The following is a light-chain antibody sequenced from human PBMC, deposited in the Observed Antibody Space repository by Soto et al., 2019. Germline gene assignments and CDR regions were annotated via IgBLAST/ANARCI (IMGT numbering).Light chain of an antibody. CDR1: QRVLYSSNNKNY. J-gene: IGKJ5*01. V-gene: IGKV4-1*01. CDR3: QQYYSTPPVT. Sequence: DIVMTQSPDSLALSLRERATINCKSSQRVLYSSNNKNYLAWYKQKPRQPPKLLIYWASTRESGVPDRFSGSGSGTDFTLTISSLQAEDVAVYYCQQYYSTPPVTFGQGTRLEIK. CDR2: WAS.